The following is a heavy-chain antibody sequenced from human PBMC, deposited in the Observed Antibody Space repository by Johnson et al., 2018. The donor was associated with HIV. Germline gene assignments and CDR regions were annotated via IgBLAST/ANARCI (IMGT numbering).Heavy chain of an antibody. D-gene: IGHD4-23*01. CDR3: ARHGTTVVTRGAFDI. CDR2: MSYDGSSK. J-gene: IGHJ3*02. V-gene: IGHV3-30*14. CDR1: GFTFSSYA. Sequence: QVQLVESGGGVVQPGRSLRLSCAASGFTFSSYAMHWVRQAPGKGLEWVAVMSYDGSSKYYADSVKGRFTISRDNSKNTLYLQMNSLRAEDTAVYYCARHGTTVVTRGAFDIWGQGTMVTVSS.